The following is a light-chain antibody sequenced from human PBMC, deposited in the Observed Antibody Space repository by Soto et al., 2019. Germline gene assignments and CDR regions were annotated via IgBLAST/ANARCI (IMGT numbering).Light chain of an antibody. Sequence: TQSPTSLSVSPWQRSTLYSRVSQSVRNKVAWYQHKPGQTPRVIIYDTSTRAAGIPARFSGSGYGTYFTLTISSLQPDDFATYYCQHYNSYSEAFGQGTRWIS. J-gene: IGKJ1*01. CDR2: DTS. V-gene: IGKV3-15*01. CDR1: QSVRNK. CDR3: QHYNSYSEA.